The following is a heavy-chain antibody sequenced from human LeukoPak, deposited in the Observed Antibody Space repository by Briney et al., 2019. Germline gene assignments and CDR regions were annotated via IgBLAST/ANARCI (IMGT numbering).Heavy chain of an antibody. CDR2: ITGSTTYI. D-gene: IGHD6-13*01. J-gene: IGHJ6*02. CDR3: ARDIGIAATVYAMDV. V-gene: IGHV3-21*01. Sequence: GGSLRLSCAASGFTFSTYSMTWVRQAPGKGLEWVSSITGSTTYIPYADSVRGRFTISRDNAKNSLFLQMNSLRAEDTAVYYCARDIGIAATVYAMDVWGQGTTVTVSS. CDR1: GFTFSTYS.